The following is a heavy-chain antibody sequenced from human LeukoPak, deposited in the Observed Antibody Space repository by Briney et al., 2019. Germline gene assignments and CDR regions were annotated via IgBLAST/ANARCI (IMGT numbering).Heavy chain of an antibody. J-gene: IGHJ4*02. V-gene: IGHV3-23*01. CDR3: AKDLARIAVAGTEGVDY. CDR1: GFTFSSYA. CDR2: ISGSGGST. D-gene: IGHD6-19*01. Sequence: GGSLRLSCAASGFTFSSYAMSWVRQAPGKGLEWVSAISGSGGSTYYADSVKGRFTISRDNSKNTLYLQMNSPRAEDTAVYYCAKDLARIAVAGTEGVDYWGQGTLVTVSS.